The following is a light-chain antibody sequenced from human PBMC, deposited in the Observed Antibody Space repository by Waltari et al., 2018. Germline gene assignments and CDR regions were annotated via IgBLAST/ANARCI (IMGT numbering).Light chain of an antibody. CDR1: NIETKS. Sequence: SYVLTQPPSMSVPPGETASISCGGYNIETKSVHWYQQRPGQAPVLVMYYDSDQPSAIPERFSGSNTGDTATLTISRIEAGDEADYYCQVWDSSSDHPWVFGGGTKLTVL. CDR3: QVWDSSSDHPWV. V-gene: IGLV3-21*04. J-gene: IGLJ3*02. CDR2: YDS.